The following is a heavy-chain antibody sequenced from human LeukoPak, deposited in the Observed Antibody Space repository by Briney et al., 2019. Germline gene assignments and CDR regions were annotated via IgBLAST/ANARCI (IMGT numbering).Heavy chain of an antibody. CDR3: ATPLATYYGDYGFDY. D-gene: IGHD4-17*01. CDR1: GFTFSSYA. CDR2: TSYDGSNK. Sequence: PGGSLRLSCAASGFTFSSYAMHWVRQAPGKGLEWVAVTSYDGSNKYFADSVKGRFTISRDNSKNTLYLQMNSLRAEDTAVYYCATPLATYYGDYGFDYWGQGTLVTVSS. V-gene: IGHV3-30-3*01. J-gene: IGHJ4*02.